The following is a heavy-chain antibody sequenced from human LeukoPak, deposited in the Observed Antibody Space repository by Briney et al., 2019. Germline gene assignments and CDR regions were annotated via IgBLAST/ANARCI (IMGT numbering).Heavy chain of an antibody. Sequence: GGSLRLSCAASGFTFSTYALHWVRQAPGKGLEWVAVISFDETKKYYADSVKGRFTISRDNSKNTLYLQMNSLRAEDTAVYYCARALKGLRRRIGGTTTFEYYYYMDVWGKGTTVTISS. CDR2: ISFDETKK. CDR1: GFTFSTYA. V-gene: IGHV3-30*04. D-gene: IGHD1-26*01. CDR3: ARALKGLRRRIGGTTTFEYYYYMDV. J-gene: IGHJ6*03.